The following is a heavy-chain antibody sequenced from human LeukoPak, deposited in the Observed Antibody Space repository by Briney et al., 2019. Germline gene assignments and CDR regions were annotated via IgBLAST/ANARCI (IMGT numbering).Heavy chain of an antibody. D-gene: IGHD5-24*01. CDR3: ARGGGRGYTGRYYYYMDV. Sequence: SETLSLTCAVYGGSFSGYYWSWIRQPPGKGPEWIGEINHSGSTNYNPSLKSRATISVDTSKNQFSLKLSSVTAADTAVYYCARGGGRGYTGRYYYYMDVWGKGTTVTVSS. V-gene: IGHV4-34*01. J-gene: IGHJ6*03. CDR2: INHSGST. CDR1: GGSFSGYY.